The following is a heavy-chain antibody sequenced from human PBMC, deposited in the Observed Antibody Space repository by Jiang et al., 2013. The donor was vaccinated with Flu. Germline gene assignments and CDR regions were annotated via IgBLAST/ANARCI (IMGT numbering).Heavy chain of an antibody. CDR2: INTNTGNP. J-gene: IGHJ5*02. Sequence: KVSCKASGYTFTSYAMNWVRQAPGQGLEWMGWINTNTGNPTYAQGFTGRFVFSLDTSVSTAYLQISSLKAEDTAVYYCARDGERYFDWLLSWFDPWGQGTLVTVSS. CDR1: GYTFTSYA. CDR3: ARDGERYFDWLLSWFDP. D-gene: IGHD3-9*01. V-gene: IGHV7-4-1*02.